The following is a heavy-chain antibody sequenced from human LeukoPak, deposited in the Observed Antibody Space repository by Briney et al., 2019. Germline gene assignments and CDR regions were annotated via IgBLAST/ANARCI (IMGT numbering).Heavy chain of an antibody. CDR1: GFTFSTYS. CDR3: ASAEVIQYGMDV. J-gene: IGHJ6*02. D-gene: IGHD3-16*02. V-gene: IGHV3-74*01. CDR2: INSDGSST. Sequence: PGGSLRLSCAASGFTFSTYSMNWVRQAPGKGLVWVSRINSDGSSTSYADSVKGRFTISRDNAKNTLFLQMNTLRAEDTAVYYCASAEVIQYGMDVWGQGTTVTVSS.